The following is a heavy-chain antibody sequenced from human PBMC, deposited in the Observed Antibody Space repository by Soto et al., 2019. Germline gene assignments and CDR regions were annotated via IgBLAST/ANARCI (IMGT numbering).Heavy chain of an antibody. CDR1: GFTFSSYS. CDR2: ISSRSSYI. Sequence: EVQLVESGGGLVKPGGSLRLSCAASGFTFSSYSMNWVRQAPGKGLEWVSSISSRSSYIYYADSVKGRFTISRDNANNSMSLQMNRLSAEDTAVYYCARVSQVSGSSGWLDPWGQGTLVTVSS. V-gene: IGHV3-21*01. CDR3: ARVSQVSGSSGWLDP. D-gene: IGHD3-10*01. J-gene: IGHJ5*02.